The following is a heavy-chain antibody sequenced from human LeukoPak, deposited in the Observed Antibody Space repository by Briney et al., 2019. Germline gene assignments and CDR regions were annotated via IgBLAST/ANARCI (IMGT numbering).Heavy chain of an antibody. CDR1: GFAYSDYS. CDR3: ARVHRGYSYGRLDY. Sequence: GGSLRLSCAASGFAYSDYSMNWVRQAPGKGLEWVSYISSSDNTIHYADSVKGRFTISRDNAKNSLYLEMNSLRDEDTAVYYCARVHRGYSYGRLDYWGQGTLVTVSS. J-gene: IGHJ4*02. D-gene: IGHD5-18*01. V-gene: IGHV3-48*02. CDR2: ISSSDNTI.